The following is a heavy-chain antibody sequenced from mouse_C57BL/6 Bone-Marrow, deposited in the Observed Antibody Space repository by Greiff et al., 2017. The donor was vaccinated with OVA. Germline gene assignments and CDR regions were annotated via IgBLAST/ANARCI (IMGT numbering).Heavy chain of an antibody. CDR1: GYTFTSYG. D-gene: IGHD2-5*01. Sequence: QVQLQQSGAELARPGASVKLSCKASGYTFTSYGISWVKQRTGQGLEWIGEIYPRSGNTYYNEKFKGKATLTADKSSSTAYMELRSLTSEDSAVYFCARTGWYSNYVWLAYWGQGTLVTVSA. J-gene: IGHJ3*01. CDR3: ARTGWYSNYVWLAY. CDR2: IYPRSGNT. V-gene: IGHV1-81*01.